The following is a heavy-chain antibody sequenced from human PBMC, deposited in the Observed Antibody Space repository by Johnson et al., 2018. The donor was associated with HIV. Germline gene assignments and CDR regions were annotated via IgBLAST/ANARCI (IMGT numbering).Heavy chain of an antibody. J-gene: IGHJ3*02. CDR1: GFTFSSYA. CDR2: IWYDGSNK. D-gene: IGHD1-26*01. CDR3: ARESLGGGSYWGDDAFDI. V-gene: IGHV3-33*08. Sequence: QVQLVESGGGVVQPGRSLRLSCAASGFTFSSYAMHWVRQAPGKGLEWVAVIWYDGSNKYYGDSVKGRFTISRDNTKNTLYLQMNSLRAEDTAVYYCARESLGGGSYWGDDAFDIWGQGTMVTVSS.